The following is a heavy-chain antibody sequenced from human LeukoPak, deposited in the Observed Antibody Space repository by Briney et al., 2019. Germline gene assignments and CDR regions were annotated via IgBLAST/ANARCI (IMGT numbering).Heavy chain of an antibody. J-gene: IGHJ3*02. CDR1: GFTFSSYS. CDR3: AKVRYDSGSNDPFDI. V-gene: IGHV3-48*04. D-gene: IGHD3-10*01. Sequence: GGSLRLSCAASGFTFSSYSMNWVRQAPGKGLEWVSYISSSSSTIFYADSVKGRFTISRDNAKNSLYLQMNSLRAEDTAVYYCAKVRYDSGSNDPFDIWGQGTMVIVSS. CDR2: ISSSSSTI.